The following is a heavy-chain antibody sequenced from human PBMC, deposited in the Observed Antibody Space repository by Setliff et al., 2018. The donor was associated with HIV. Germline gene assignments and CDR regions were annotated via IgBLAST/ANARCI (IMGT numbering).Heavy chain of an antibody. J-gene: IGHJ4*02. V-gene: IGHV4-39*01. CDR1: GDLFSSDYY. Sequence: PSETLSLTCTVSGDLFSSDYYWGWIRQPPGKGLEWIGSIYYSGSTYYNPSLKSRVTISVDTSKNQFSLKLSSVTAADTAVYYCARLGWLPPYDFDYWGQGTLVTVS. CDR3: ARLGWLPPYDFDY. CDR2: IYYSGST. D-gene: IGHD3-9*01.